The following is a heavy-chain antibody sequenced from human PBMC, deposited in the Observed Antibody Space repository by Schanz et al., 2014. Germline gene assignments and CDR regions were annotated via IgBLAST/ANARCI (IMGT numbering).Heavy chain of an antibody. V-gene: IGHV1-18*01. CDR1: GYSFINYG. CDR3: TRGGYSYALSAFDI. J-gene: IGHJ3*02. Sequence: QVRLVQSGTEVKKPGASVKLSCKASGYSFINYGISWVRQAPGQGLEWMGWISAYNGDTNFAQKFQDRVIMTTDTSTGTAYMELRSLRSDDTALYYCTRGGYSYALSAFDIWGQGTMVTVSS. CDR2: ISAYNGDT. D-gene: IGHD5-18*01.